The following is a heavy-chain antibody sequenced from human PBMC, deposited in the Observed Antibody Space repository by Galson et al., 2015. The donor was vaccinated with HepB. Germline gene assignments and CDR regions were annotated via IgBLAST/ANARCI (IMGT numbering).Heavy chain of an antibody. CDR2: INDSGGNT. V-gene: IGHV3-23*01. CDR1: GFNFGTYG. Sequence: SLRLSCAASGFNFGTYGMSWVRQAPGKGLQWVSTINDSGGNTHYADSVKGRFTISRDNSKNTLYLQMNSLRAEDTAVYYCAKDAGVTDFGPFEYWGQGTLVTVSS. J-gene: IGHJ4*02. CDR3: AKDAGVTDFGPFEY. D-gene: IGHD3-16*01.